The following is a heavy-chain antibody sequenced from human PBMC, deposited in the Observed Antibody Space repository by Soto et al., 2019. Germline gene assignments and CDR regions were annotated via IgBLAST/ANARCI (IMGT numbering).Heavy chain of an antibody. CDR2: IYYSGST. D-gene: IGHD4-17*01. CDR1: GGSISSYY. V-gene: IGHV4-59*01. CDR3: ARRYGDQFDY. Sequence: QVQLQESGPGLVKPSETLSLTCAVSGGSISSYYWSWIRQPPGKGLEWIGYIYYSGSTNYNPSLKSRVTTSVDKSKNQLSLKLSSVTAADTAVYYCARRYGDQFDYWGQGTLVPVSS. J-gene: IGHJ4*02.